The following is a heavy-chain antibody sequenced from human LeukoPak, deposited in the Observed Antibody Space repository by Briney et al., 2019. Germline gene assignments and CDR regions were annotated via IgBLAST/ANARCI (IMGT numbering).Heavy chain of an antibody. CDR1: GFSFKNAW. J-gene: IGHJ4*02. CDR3: RGYYYDSSGYSITDY. Sequence: GGSLRLSCAVSGFSFKNAWMSWVRQAPGGLEWLGPIKSKTNGGTTDYAAPVKGRFTISRDDSKNTLYQQMNSLKTEDTAVYYCRGYYYDSSGYSITDYWGQGTLVTVSS. V-gene: IGHV3-15*01. D-gene: IGHD3-22*01. CDR2: IKSKTNGGTT.